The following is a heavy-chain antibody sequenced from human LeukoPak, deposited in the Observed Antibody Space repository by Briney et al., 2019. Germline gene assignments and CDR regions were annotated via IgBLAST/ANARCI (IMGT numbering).Heavy chain of an antibody. Sequence: GGSLRLSCAASGFTFSSYWMSWVRQAPGKGLVWVANVKQDGSERYYVGSVRGRFTISRDNAKNSLYLQMNSLRAEDTAVYYCAREGAYYLDSWGQGTLVAVSA. CDR2: VKQDGSER. CDR1: GFTFSSYW. D-gene: IGHD4/OR15-4a*01. CDR3: AREGAYYLDS. V-gene: IGHV3-7*01. J-gene: IGHJ4*02.